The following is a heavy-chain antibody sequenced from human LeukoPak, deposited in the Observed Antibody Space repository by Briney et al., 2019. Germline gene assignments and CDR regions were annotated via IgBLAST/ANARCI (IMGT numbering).Heavy chain of an antibody. Sequence: ASVKVSCKASGYTFTSYAMNWVRQAPGQGLEWMGWINTNTGNPTYAQGFTGRFVFSLDTSVSTAYLQISSLKAEDTAVYYCARDLEGRGLPSIPAAHEIYWYFDLWGRGTLVTVSS. CDR3: ARDLEGRGLPSIPAAHEIYWYFDL. CDR1: GYTFTSYA. CDR2: INTNTGNP. D-gene: IGHD2-2*01. J-gene: IGHJ2*01. V-gene: IGHV7-4-1*02.